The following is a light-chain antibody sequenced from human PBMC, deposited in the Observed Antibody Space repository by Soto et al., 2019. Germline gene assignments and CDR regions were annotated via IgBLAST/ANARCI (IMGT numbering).Light chain of an antibody. CDR2: EVS. CDR3: SSYAGSIRYV. V-gene: IGLV2-8*01. J-gene: IGLJ1*01. Sequence: QSALTQPPSASGSPGQSVTISCTGTSSDVGGYNYVSWYQQHPGKAPKLMIYEVSKLPSGVPDRFSGSKSGNTASLTVSGLQAEDEADYYCSSYAGSIRYVFVTGTKLTVL. CDR1: SSDVGGYNY.